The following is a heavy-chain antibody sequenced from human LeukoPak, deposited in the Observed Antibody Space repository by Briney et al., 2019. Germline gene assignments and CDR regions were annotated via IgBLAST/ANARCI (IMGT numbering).Heavy chain of an antibody. Sequence: SETLSLTCTVSGYSISSGYYWGWIRQPPGKGLEWIGSIYHSGSTYYNPSLKSRVTISVDTSKNQFSQKLSSVTAADTAVYYCARDGLTMVRGVIITFNWFDPWGQGTLVTVSS. D-gene: IGHD3-10*01. CDR1: GYSISSGYY. J-gene: IGHJ5*02. CDR2: IYHSGST. CDR3: ARDGLTMVRGVIITFNWFDP. V-gene: IGHV4-38-2*02.